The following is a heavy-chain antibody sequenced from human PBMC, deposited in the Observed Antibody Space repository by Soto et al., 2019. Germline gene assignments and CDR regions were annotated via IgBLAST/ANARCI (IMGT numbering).Heavy chain of an antibody. CDR3: AKDRMYSGSDFDY. Sequence: GGSLRLSCAASGFTFSSYAMSWVRQTPGKGLEWVSALSGSGGSTYYADSVKGRFTISRDNSKNTLYLQMNSLRAEDTAVYYCAKDRMYSGSDFDYWGQGTLVTVSS. V-gene: IGHV3-23*01. CDR1: GFTFSSYA. CDR2: LSGSGGST. D-gene: IGHD1-26*01. J-gene: IGHJ4*02.